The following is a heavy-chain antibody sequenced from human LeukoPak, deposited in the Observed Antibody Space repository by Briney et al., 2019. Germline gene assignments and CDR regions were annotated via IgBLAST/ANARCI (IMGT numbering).Heavy chain of an antibody. J-gene: IGHJ4*02. CDR2: IYYSGST. Sequence: PSETLSLTCTVSGGSISSSSYYWGWSRQPPGKGLEWIGSIYYSGSTYYNPSLKSRVTISVDTSKNQFSLKLTSVSAADTAVYYCARAYYYGSGSYGLDYWGQGTMVTVSS. V-gene: IGHV4-39*07. CDR3: ARAYYYGSGSYGLDY. D-gene: IGHD3-10*01. CDR1: GGSISSSSYY.